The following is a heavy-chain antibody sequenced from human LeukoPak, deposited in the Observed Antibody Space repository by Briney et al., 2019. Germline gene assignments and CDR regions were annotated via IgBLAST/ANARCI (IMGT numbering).Heavy chain of an antibody. CDR3: ASTPPISGPDLNWFDP. D-gene: IGHD2-15*01. CDR2: INWNGGST. V-gene: IGHV3-20*04. CDR1: GFTFDDYG. J-gene: IGHJ5*02. Sequence: GGSLRLSCAASGFTFDDYGMSWVRQAPGKGLEWVSGINWNGGSTGYADSVKGRFTISRDNAKNSLYLQMNSLRAEDTALYYCASTPPISGPDLNWFDPWGQGTLVTVSS.